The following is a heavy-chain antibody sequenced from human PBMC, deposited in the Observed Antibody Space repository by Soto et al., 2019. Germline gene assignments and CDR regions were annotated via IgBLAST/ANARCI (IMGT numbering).Heavy chain of an antibody. CDR2: INTYNGNT. J-gene: IGHJ6*02. Sequence: QVQLVQSGAEVKNPGASVKVSCKASGYTFTRYGIGWARQAPGQGLAWMGWINTYNGNTNYAQNVKGRVTLTTDTSTSTAYMALRSLRSNDTAIYYCAMVDVYVTPSPQDVWGQGTTVIVSS. V-gene: IGHV1-18*01. CDR1: GYTFTRYG. CDR3: AMVDVYVTPSPQDV. D-gene: IGHD3-16*01.